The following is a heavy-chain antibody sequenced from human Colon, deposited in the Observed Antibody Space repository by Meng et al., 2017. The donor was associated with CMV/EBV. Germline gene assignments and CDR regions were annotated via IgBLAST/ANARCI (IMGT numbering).Heavy chain of an antibody. D-gene: IGHD5-18*01. CDR2: FSYTGRT. CDR1: GVSLNSDY. J-gene: IGHJ4*02. V-gene: IGHV4-59*01. Sequence: GVSLNSDYWTWIRQPPGRGLEYIGHFSYTGRTLNSPSLNSRVFISRDTSKNQFSLNLLSVTSADTAVYYCARLNRGFANGYGVLDSWSQGTLVTVSS. CDR3: ARLNRGFANGYGVLDS.